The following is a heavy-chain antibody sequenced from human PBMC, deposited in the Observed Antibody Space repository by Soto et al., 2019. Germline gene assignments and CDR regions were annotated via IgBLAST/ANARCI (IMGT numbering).Heavy chain of an antibody. J-gene: IGHJ6*02. Sequence: QVQLVQSGAEVKKPGASVKVSCKASGYTFTSYGISWVRQAPGQGLEWMGWISAYNGNTNYAQKLQGRVTMTTDTSTSTAYMELRILRSDDTAVYYCARTGLYDFWSGYYSGYGMDVWGQGTTVTVSS. CDR3: ARTGLYDFWSGYYSGYGMDV. CDR2: ISAYNGNT. CDR1: GYTFTSYG. V-gene: IGHV1-18*04. D-gene: IGHD3-3*01.